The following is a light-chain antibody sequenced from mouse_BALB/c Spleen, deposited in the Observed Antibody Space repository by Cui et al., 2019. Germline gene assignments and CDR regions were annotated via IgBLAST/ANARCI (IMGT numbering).Light chain of an antibody. CDR3: VQYAQFPRT. V-gene: IGKV14-100*01. CDR1: QGISSN. J-gene: IGKJ1*01. Sequence: DILMTHSPSSMSVSLGDTVSITCHASQGISSNIGWLQQKPGKSFKGLIYHGTNLEDGVPSRFSGSGSGADYSLTISSLESEDFADYYCVQYAQFPRTFGGGTKLEIK. CDR2: HGT.